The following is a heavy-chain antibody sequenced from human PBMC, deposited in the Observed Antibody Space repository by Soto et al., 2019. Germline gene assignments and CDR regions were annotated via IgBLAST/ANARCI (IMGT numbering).Heavy chain of an antibody. J-gene: IGHJ4*02. D-gene: IGHD5-18*01. V-gene: IGHV3-30*02. CDR3: AKVPRGSNFGYYNF. CDR1: GITFSDYG. CDR2: VWKDGSNR. Sequence: GGSLRLSCAASGITFSDYGMHWVRQAPGKGLEWVAGVWKDGSNRYYVDSVRGRFTISRDNSKNTLYLQMNSLRDEDTAVYYCAKVPRGSNFGYYNFWGQGTLVTVSS.